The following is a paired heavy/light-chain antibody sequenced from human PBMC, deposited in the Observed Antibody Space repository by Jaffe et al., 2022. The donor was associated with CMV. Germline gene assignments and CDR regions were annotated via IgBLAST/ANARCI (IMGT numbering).Heavy chain of an antibody. V-gene: IGHV3-7*03. CDR1: GFMFDNYW. Sequence: VHLVESGGGLVQPGGSLRLSCAASGFMFDNYWMAWVRQAPGKGLEWVANIGHDGRELYFVDSVRGRFTISRDNAKMSVFLQMSGLRVEDTAVYFCARPLGPQFAGYPYDSWGQGTLVTVSS. CDR3: ARPLGPQFAGYPYDS. CDR2: IGHDGREL. D-gene: IGHD5-12*01. J-gene: IGHJ4*02.
Light chain of an antibody. CDR2: RAI. J-gene: IGKJ1*01. Sequence: IVMTQSPDSLAVSLGERATISCKSSQSLFSSADNKNCLAWYQQKPGQPPKLLIYRAITRESGVPDRFSGSGSGTDFTLTISSLQPEDVAVYYCHQYYNVRKTFGPGTKVEIK. CDR1: QSLFSSADNKNC. CDR3: HQYYNVRKT. V-gene: IGKV4-1*01.